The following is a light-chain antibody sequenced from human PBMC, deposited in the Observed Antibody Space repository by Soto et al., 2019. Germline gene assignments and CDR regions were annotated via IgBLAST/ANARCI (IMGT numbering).Light chain of an antibody. V-gene: IGLV4-69*01. CDR3: PTWGSGIVV. CDR1: SRHSNYA. Sequence: QPVLTQSPAASASLGASVKLTCTLSSRHSNYAIAWHQQLSEKGPRYLMKLNSDGSHSKGDGIPDRFSGSSSGAERYLTISSLQSEDEADYYCPTWGSGIVVFGGGTKLTVL. J-gene: IGLJ2*01. CDR2: LNSDGSH.